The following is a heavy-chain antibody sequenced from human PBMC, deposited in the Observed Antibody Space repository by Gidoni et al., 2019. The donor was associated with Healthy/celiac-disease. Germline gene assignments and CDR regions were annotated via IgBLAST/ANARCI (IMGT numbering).Heavy chain of an antibody. CDR1: GFTFSSYA. D-gene: IGHD3-10*01. CDR3: ARAFSSSGSHEGY. CDR2: ISYDGSNK. Sequence: QVQLVESGGGVVQPGRSLRLSCAASGFTFSSYAMHWVRQAPGKGLEWVAVISYDGSNKYYADSVKGRFTISRDNSKNTLYLQMNSLRAEDTAVYYCARAFSSSGSHEGYWGQGTLVTVSS. J-gene: IGHJ4*02. V-gene: IGHV3-30-3*01.